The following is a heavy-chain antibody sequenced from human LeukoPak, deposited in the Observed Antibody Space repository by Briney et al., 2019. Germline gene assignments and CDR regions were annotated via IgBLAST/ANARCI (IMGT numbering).Heavy chain of an antibody. CDR1: GYTFTGYY. D-gene: IGHD3-9*01. V-gene: IGHV1-2*02. CDR3: ARDRLTGSSGFDY. Sequence: GALVKVSCKASGYTFTGYYMHWVRQAPGQGLEWMGWINPNSGGTNYAQKFQGRVTMTRDTSISTAYMELSRLRSDDTAVYHCARDRLTGSSGFDYWGQGTLVTVSS. J-gene: IGHJ4*02. CDR2: INPNSGGT.